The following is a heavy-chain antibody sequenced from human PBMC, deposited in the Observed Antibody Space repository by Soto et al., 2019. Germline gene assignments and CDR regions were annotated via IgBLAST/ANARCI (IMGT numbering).Heavy chain of an antibody. CDR2: IYYSGST. CDR1: GGSISSSSYY. CDR3: ARHRRLCSSTSCWENWFDP. V-gene: IGHV4-39*01. Sequence: SETLSLTCTVSGGSISSSSYYWGWIRQPPGKGLEWIGSIYYSGSTYYNPSLKSRVTISVDTSKNQFSLKLSSVTAADTAVYYCARHRRLCSSTSCWENWFDPWGQGTLVTVSS. D-gene: IGHD2-2*01. J-gene: IGHJ5*02.